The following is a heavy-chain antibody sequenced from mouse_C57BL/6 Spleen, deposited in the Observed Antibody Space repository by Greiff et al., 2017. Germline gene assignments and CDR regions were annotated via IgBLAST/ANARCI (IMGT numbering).Heavy chain of an antibody. D-gene: IGHD1-1*01. V-gene: IGHV1-82*01. CDR1: GYAFSSSW. CDR3: ARSPYYDFGY. Sequence: VQLQQSGPELVKPGASVKISCKASGYAFSSSWMNWVKQRPGKGLEWIGRIYPGDGDTNYNGKFKGKATLTADKSSSTAYMQRSSLTSEDSAVYFCARSPYYDFGYWGQGTTLTVSS. J-gene: IGHJ2*01. CDR2: IYPGDGDT.